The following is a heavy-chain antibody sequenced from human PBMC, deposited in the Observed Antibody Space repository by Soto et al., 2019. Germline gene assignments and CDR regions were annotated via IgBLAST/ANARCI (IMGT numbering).Heavy chain of an antibody. CDR3: AKGSIEYSASVDN. V-gene: IGHV3-23*04. J-gene: IGHJ4*02. CDR1: GFSFSSYA. CDR2: ISARGGSS. Sequence: VLLVESGGGLVQPGGSLRLSCAASGFSFSSYAMVWVRQAPGKGLEWVAVISARGGSSYFADSVKGRFTLSRDNSKNVLSLEMNSLRAEDTAIYFCAKGSIEYSASVDNWGQGTLVVVSS. D-gene: IGHD5-12*01.